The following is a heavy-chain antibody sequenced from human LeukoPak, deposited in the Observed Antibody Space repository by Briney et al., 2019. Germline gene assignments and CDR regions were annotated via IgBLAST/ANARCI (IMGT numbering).Heavy chain of an antibody. J-gene: IGHJ4*02. D-gene: IGHD5-18*01. V-gene: IGHV7-4-1*02. CDR1: GYTFTSYP. Sequence: ASVKVSCKASGYTFTSYPMNWVRQAPGQGLECMGWINTNTGNPTYAQGFTGRFVSSLDTSGSAAYLHISELKAWDTAVYYCARVRDTAMVIGYWGQGTLVTVSS. CDR3: ARVRDTAMVIGY. CDR2: INTNTGNP.